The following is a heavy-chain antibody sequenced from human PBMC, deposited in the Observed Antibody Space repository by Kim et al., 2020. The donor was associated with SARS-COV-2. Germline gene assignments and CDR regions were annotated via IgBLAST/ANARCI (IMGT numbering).Heavy chain of an antibody. CDR2: INHSGST. D-gene: IGHD5-12*01. V-gene: IGHV4-34*01. CDR3: ARWSGVARHTNYYYYYGMDV. CDR1: GGSFSGYY. J-gene: IGHJ6*02. Sequence: SETLSLTCAVYGGSFSGYYWSWIRQPPGKGLEWIGEINHSGSTNYNPSLKSRVTISVDTSKNQFSLKLSSVTATDTAVYYCARWSGVARHTNYYYYYGMDVGGRGTTVTVAS.